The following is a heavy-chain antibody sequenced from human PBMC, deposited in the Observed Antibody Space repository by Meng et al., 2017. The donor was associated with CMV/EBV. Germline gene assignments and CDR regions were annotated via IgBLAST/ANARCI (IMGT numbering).Heavy chain of an antibody. CDR2: IYYSGST. CDR1: GCSISSGDYY. V-gene: IGHV4-30-4*08. CDR3: ARVMGPNRTPYYFDY. J-gene: IGHJ4*02. D-gene: IGHD1-14*01. Sequence: VQLQESDPGRVKPSQTLSLTCPVSGCSISSGDYYWSWIRQPPGKGLEWIGYIYYSGSTYYNPSLKSRVTISVDTSKNQFSLKLSSVTAADTAVYYCARVMGPNRTPYYFDYWGQGTLVIVSS.